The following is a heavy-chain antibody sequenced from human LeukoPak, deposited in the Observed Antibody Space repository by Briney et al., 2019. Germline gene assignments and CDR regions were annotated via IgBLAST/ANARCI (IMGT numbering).Heavy chain of an antibody. CDR2: INPNSGGT. CDR1: GYTFAGYY. Sequence: ASVKVSCKASGYTFAGYYMHWVRQAPGQGLEWMGWINPNSGGTNYAQKFQGRVTMTRDTSISTAYMELSRLRSDDTAVYYCARESRLYNRHDYWGQGTLVTVSS. V-gene: IGHV1-2*02. J-gene: IGHJ4*02. CDR3: ARESRLYNRHDY. D-gene: IGHD1-14*01.